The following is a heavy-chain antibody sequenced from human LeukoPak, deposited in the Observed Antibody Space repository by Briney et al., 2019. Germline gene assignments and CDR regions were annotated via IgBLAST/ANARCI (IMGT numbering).Heavy chain of an antibody. J-gene: IGHJ4*02. Sequence: GGSLRLSCAASGFTFSSYAMTWVRQAPGKGLEWVSAISGSGGSTYYADSVKGRFTISRDNSKNTLYLQMNNLRTEDTAVYYCASPYYYDRSSYYHFIDHWGRGTLVTVSS. CDR1: GFTFSSYA. D-gene: IGHD3-22*01. CDR3: ASPYYYDRSSYYHFIDH. V-gene: IGHV3-23*01. CDR2: ISGSGGST.